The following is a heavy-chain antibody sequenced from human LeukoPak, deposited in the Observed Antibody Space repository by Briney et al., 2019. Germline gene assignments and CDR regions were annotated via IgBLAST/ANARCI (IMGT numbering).Heavy chain of an antibody. CDR1: GGTLRSYA. V-gene: IGHV1-69*05. CDR3: ARALSDYGDYIFDY. Sequence: SVKVSCKASGGTLRSYAISWVRQAPRQGLEWTGGIIPIFGTANYAQKFQGRVTITTDESTSTAYMELSSLRSEDTAVYYCARALSDYGDYIFDYWGQGTLVTVSS. D-gene: IGHD4-17*01. CDR2: IIPIFGTA. J-gene: IGHJ4*02.